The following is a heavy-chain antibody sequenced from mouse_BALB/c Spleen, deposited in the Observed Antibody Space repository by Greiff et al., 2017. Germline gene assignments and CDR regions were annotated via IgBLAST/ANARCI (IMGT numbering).Heavy chain of an antibody. J-gene: IGHJ3*01. V-gene: IGHV1-9*01. CDR3: ASSSGSTFAY. Sequence: QVQLKESGAELMKPGASVKISCKATGYTFSSYWIEWVKQRPGHGLEWIGEILPGSGSTNYNEKFKGKATFTADTSSNTAYMQLSSLTSEDSAVYYCASSSGSTFAYWGQGTLVTVSA. CDR2: ILPGSGST. CDR1: GYTFSSYW. D-gene: IGHD3-1*01.